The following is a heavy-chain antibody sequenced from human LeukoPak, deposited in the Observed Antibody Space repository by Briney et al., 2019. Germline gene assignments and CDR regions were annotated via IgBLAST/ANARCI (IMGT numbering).Heavy chain of an antibody. V-gene: IGHV1-46*01. CDR3: ATSFRAVNWFDP. J-gene: IGHJ5*02. CDR2: INPSGGST. Sequence: ASVKVSCKASGYTFTRYYMNWVRQAPGQGLEWMGIINPSGGSTHYAQKFQGRVTMTRDTSTSTIYMEVSSLRSEDTAVYYCATSFRAVNWFDPWGQGTLVTVSS. CDR1: GYTFTRYY. D-gene: IGHD3-10*01.